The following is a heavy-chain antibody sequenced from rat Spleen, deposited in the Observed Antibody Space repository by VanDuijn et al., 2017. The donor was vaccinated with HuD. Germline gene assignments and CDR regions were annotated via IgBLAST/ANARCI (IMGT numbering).Heavy chain of an antibody. V-gene: IGHV5-31*01. CDR1: GFTFNNYW. J-gene: IGHJ2*01. CDR2: IIYDGTNT. CDR3: ARERGGEQFFDY. D-gene: IGHD1-10*01. Sequence: EVQLVESGGGLVQPGRSLKLSCVASGFTFNNYWMAWIRQAPGKGLEWVAAIIYDGTNTYYRDSVKGRFTISRDNAKDTVDMQLSSLRSEDTAMYFCARERGGEQFFDYWGQGVMVTVSS.